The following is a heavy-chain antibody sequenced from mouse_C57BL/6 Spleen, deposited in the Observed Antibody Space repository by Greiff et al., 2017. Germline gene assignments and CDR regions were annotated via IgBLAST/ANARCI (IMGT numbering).Heavy chain of an antibody. J-gene: IGHJ4*01. CDR2: IDPEDGET. CDR3: ARGGEDYDEEGYAMDY. Sequence: EVQLQQSGAELVKPGASVKLSCTASGFNIKDYYMHWVKQRTEQGLEWIGRIDPEDGETKYAPKFPGKATIKADPSSNTSYLQLSSLTSEDTAVYYCARGGEDYDEEGYAMDYWGQGTSVTVSS. CDR1: GFNIKDYY. V-gene: IGHV14-2*01. D-gene: IGHD2-4*01.